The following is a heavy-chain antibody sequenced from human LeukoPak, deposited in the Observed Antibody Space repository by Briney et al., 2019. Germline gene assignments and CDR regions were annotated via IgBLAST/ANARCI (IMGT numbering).Heavy chain of an antibody. CDR1: GFTFDDYA. CDR2: ISWNSGSI. V-gene: IGHV3-9*01. Sequence: GGSLRLSCAASGFTFDDYAMHWVRQAPGKGLEWVSGISWNSGSIGYADSVKGRFTISRDNAKNSLYLQMNSLRAEDTALYYCAKDLVPSAVYYFDYWGQGTLVTVSS. CDR3: AKDLVPSAVYYFDY. J-gene: IGHJ4*02.